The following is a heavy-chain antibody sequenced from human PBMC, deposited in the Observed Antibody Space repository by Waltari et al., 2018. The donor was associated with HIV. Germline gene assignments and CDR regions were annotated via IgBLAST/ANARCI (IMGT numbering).Heavy chain of an antibody. V-gene: IGHV4-39*01. D-gene: IGHD2-15*01. CDR3: ARPARDIGGGSNFDS. CDR1: GGSITNSDSF. CDR2: ALYTGLLDLYTGQF. J-gene: IGHJ4*02. Sequence: QLQLRESGPGLVKPSETLSLTCSVSGGSITNSDSFWGWIRQSPGKGLEWIGSALYTGLLDLYTGQFFSRPPRRSRVTISVDTSSKQLSLRLTSVTAADTALYYCARPARDIGGGSNFDSWGQGTLVTVSS.